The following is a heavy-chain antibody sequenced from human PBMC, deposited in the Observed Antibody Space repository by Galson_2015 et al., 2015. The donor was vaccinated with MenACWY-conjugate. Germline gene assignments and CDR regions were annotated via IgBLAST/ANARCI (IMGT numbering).Heavy chain of an antibody. V-gene: IGHV3-74*01. D-gene: IGHD3-3*01. CDR3: ARVFDTWYMEV. J-gene: IGHJ6*03. CDR2: IDNDGNRI. Sequence: SLRLSCAASGFTFSNYWMHWVRQGPGKGLEWLSRIDNDGNRITYADSVKGRFTISRDNAKNTLYLQMNSLRAEDTAVYYCARVFDTWYMEVWGKGTTVTVSS. CDR1: GFTFSNYW.